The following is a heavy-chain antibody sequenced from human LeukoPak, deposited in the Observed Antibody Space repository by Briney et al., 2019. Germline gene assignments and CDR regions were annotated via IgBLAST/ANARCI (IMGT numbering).Heavy chain of an antibody. Sequence: SETLSLTCAVYGGSFSVYYWSWIRQPPGKGLEWIGEINHSGSTNYNPSLKSRVTLSVDTSKKQFSLKLSSVTGADTAVYYCARGHRYCSSTSCLLGRDYWGQGTLVTVAS. J-gene: IGHJ4*02. D-gene: IGHD2-2*01. CDR3: ARGHRYCSSTSCLLGRDY. V-gene: IGHV4-34*01. CDR2: INHSGST. CDR1: GGSFSVYY.